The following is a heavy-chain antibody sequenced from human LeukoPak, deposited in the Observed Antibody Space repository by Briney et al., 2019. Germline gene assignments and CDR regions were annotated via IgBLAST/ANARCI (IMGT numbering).Heavy chain of an antibody. V-gene: IGHV3-33*01. CDR2: IWYDGSDK. CDR3: ARVSDSSGYYYGGLDY. Sequence: EGSLRLSCAASGFTFSSYGMHWVRQAPGKGLEWVAVIWYDGSDKYYTDSVKGRFTISRDNSKNTLYLQMNSLRAEDTAVYYCARVSDSSGYYYGGLDYWGQGTLVTVSS. J-gene: IGHJ4*02. D-gene: IGHD3-22*01. CDR1: GFTFSSYG.